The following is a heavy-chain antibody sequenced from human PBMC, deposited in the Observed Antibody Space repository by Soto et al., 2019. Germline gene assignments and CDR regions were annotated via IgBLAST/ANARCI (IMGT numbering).Heavy chain of an antibody. J-gene: IGHJ4*02. CDR3: AKDTYYHDSSGYYIFDY. D-gene: IGHD3-22*01. CDR1: GLTFSSYG. Sequence: GGSLRLSCAASGLTFSSYGMHWVRQAPGKGPEWVAAISYDGSNKNYADSVKGRFTISRDNSKNTVYLQMNSLRAEDTAVYYCAKDTYYHDSSGYYIFDYWGQGTLVTVSS. CDR2: ISYDGSNK. V-gene: IGHV3-30*18.